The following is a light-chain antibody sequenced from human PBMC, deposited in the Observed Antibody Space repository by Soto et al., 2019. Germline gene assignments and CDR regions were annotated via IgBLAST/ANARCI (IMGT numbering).Light chain of an antibody. CDR2: DAS. CDR3: QQHSSWPT. J-gene: IGKJ2*01. CDR1: QSVSSS. V-gene: IGKV3-11*01. Sequence: EIVLTQSPATLSLSPGESATLSCRASQSVSSSLAWYQQKPGQAPRLLIYDASNRATGIPARFSGSGSGTDFTLTISSLEPEDFAVYYCQQHSSWPTFGQGTKLEIK.